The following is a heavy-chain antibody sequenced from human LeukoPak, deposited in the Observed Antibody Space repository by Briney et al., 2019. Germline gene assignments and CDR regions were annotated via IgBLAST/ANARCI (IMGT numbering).Heavy chain of an antibody. Sequence: PSETLSLTCTVSGGSISSYYWSWIRQPPGKGLEWIGYIYYSGSTNYNPSLKSRVTISVDTSKNQFSLKLSSVTAADTAVYYCARLPDTAMVFYRYFDLWGRGTLVTVSS. CDR1: GGSISSYY. J-gene: IGHJ2*01. CDR2: IYYSGST. V-gene: IGHV4-59*08. D-gene: IGHD5-18*01. CDR3: ARLPDTAMVFYRYFDL.